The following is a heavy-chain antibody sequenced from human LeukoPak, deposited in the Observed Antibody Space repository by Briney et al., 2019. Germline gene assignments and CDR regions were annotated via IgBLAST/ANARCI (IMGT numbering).Heavy chain of an antibody. V-gene: IGHV3-30-3*01. CDR2: ISYDGSNK. CDR1: GFTFSSYA. D-gene: IGHD3-10*01. Sequence: GRSLRLSCAASGFTFSSYAMHWVRQAPGKGLEWVAVISYDGSNKYYADSVKGRFTISRDNSKNTLYLQMNSLRAEDTAVYYCARANLNYYGSGSYYLDYFQHWGQGTLVTVSS. CDR3: ARANLNYYGSGSYYLDYFQH. J-gene: IGHJ1*01.